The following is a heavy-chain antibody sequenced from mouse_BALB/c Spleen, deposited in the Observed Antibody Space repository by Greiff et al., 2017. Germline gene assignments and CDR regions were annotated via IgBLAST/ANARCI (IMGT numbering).Heavy chain of an antibody. D-gene: IGHD1-2*01. CDR2: ISTYYGDA. CDR3: ARAQITTAKGGYFDV. V-gene: IGHV1S137*01. Sequence: VQLQQSGAELVRPGVSVKISCKGSGYTFTDYAMHWVKQSHAKSLEWIGVISTYYGDASYNQKFKGKATMTVDKSSSPAYMELARLTSKDSAIYYCARAQITTAKGGYFDVWGEGTTVTVSS. J-gene: IGHJ1*01. CDR1: GYTFTDYA.